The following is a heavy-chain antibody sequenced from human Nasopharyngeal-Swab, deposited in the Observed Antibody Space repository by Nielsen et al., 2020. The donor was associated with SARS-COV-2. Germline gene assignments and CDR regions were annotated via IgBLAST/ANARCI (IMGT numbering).Heavy chain of an antibody. V-gene: IGHV4-4*07. Sequence: GSLRLSCTVSGGSISSYYWSWIRQPAGKGLEWIGRIYTSGSTNYNPSLKSRVTMSVDTSKNQFSLKLSSVTAADTAVYYCARGKLLRGYYYYGMDVWGQGTTVTVSS. D-gene: IGHD3-22*01. CDR1: GGSISSYY. CDR2: IYTSGST. J-gene: IGHJ6*02. CDR3: ARGKLLRGYYYYGMDV.